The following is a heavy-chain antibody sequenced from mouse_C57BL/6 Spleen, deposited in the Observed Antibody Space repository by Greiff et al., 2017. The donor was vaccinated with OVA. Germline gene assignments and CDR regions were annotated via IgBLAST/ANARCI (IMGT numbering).Heavy chain of an antibody. CDR3: TAPLWYREYFDV. J-gene: IGHJ1*03. D-gene: IGHD2-1*01. CDR1: GFTFSNYW. CDR2: IRLKSDNYAT. V-gene: IGHV6-3*01. Sequence: EVKLMESGGGLVQPGGSMKLSCVASGFTFSNYWMNWVRQSPEKGLEWVAQIRLKSDNYATHYAESVKGRFTISRDDSKSSVYLQMNNLRAEDTGSYYCTAPLWYREYFDVWGTGTTVTVSS.